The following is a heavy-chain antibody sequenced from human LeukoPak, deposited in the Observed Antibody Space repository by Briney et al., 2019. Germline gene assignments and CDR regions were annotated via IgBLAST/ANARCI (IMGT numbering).Heavy chain of an antibody. CDR3: AKLTGSTVFDY. J-gene: IGHJ4*02. D-gene: IGHD1-20*01. Sequence: GGSLRLSCAASGFTFSSYSMNWVRQAPGKGLEWVSSISSSSSYTYYADSVKGRFTISRDNSKNTLYLQMNSLRAEDTAVYYCAKLTGSTVFDYWGQGTLVTVSS. V-gene: IGHV3-21*04. CDR2: ISSSSSYT. CDR1: GFTFSSYS.